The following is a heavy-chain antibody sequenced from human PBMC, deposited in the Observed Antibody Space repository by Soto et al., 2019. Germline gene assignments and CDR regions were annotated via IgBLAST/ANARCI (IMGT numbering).Heavy chain of an antibody. V-gene: IGHV1-69*01. D-gene: IGHD2-8*01. Sequence: QVQLVQSGAEVKKPGSSVKVSCKASGGTFSSYAISWVRQAPGQGVEWMGGIIPIFGTANYAQKSQGRVTITADESTSTAYMEVRSHRSEDTGVYYCARGPFCTNCLCYRYYYYGMDVWGQGTTVTVSS. J-gene: IGHJ6*02. CDR2: IIPIFGTA. CDR3: ARGPFCTNCLCYRYYYYGMDV. CDR1: GGTFSSYA.